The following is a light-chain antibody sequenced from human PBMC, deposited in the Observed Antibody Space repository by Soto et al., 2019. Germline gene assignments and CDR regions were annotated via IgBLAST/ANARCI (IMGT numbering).Light chain of an antibody. V-gene: IGKV3-20*01. J-gene: IGKJ5*01. CDR2: GAS. CDR1: QSVSSSY. CDR3: QQYGSSPIT. Sequence: EIVLTQSPGTLSLSPGERATLSCRASQSVSSSYLAWYQQKPGQAPRLLIYGASSRATGIPDRFSGSGSGKDFTLTIRRLEPEDFAVYYCQQYGSSPITFGQGTRREIK.